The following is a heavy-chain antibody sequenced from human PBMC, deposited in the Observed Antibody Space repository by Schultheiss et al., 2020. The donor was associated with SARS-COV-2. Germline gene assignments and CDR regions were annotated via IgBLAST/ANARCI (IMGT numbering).Heavy chain of an antibody. D-gene: IGHD2-2*01. CDR1: GVSVSSGTYF. CDR3: VRHFSTADAFDI. Sequence: SQTLSLTCTVSGVSVSSGTYFWSWIRQPPGKELEWIAYVSYRGSTHYNPSLRSRVTISVDTSRNQFSLKLSSVTAADTAVYYCVRHFSTADAFDIWGQGTMVTVSS. CDR2: VSYRGST. J-gene: IGHJ3*02. V-gene: IGHV4-61*01.